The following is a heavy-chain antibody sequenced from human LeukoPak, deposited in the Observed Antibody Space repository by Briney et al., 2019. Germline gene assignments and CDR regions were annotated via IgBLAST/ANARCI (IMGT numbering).Heavy chain of an antibody. J-gene: IGHJ3*02. CDR2: MNPNSGNT. Sequence: ASVKVSCKASGYTFTSYDINWVRQATGQGLEWMGWMNPNSGNTGYAQKFQGRVTITRNTSISTAYMELSSLRSEDTAVYYCARHDEYSRAFDIWGQGTMVTVSS. CDR3: ARHDEYSRAFDI. V-gene: IGHV1-8*03. CDR1: GYTFTSYD. D-gene: IGHD4-11*01.